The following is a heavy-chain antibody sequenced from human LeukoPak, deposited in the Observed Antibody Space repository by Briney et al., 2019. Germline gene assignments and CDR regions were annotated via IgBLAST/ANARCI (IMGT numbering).Heavy chain of an antibody. CDR3: ARIYYDSSRGDYYGMDV. J-gene: IGHJ6*02. V-gene: IGHV3-13*01. CDR2: IRADGKT. Sequence: GGSLRLSCSVSGFTCSTYGMHWVRHATGRGLEWVSAIRADGKTYYAGSVKGRFTISKEDAKNSLYLQMNSLRVEDAAVYYCARIYYDSSRGDYYGMDVWGQGTTVTVS. CDR1: GFTCSTYG. D-gene: IGHD3-22*01.